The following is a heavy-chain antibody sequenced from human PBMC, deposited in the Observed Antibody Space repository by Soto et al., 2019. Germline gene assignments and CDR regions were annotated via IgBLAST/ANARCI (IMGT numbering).Heavy chain of an antibody. CDR3: ASLPALYGPGSYRFDD. Sequence: QITLKESGPTLVKPTQTLTLTCTFSGFSLSTNGVGVGWIRQPPGKALEWVTLIYWNDDKRYSPSLRTRLTSTKDTSKNQVVLRMTDMDPVDIATYYCASLPALYGPGSYRFDDWGQGTLVTVSS. J-gene: IGHJ4*02. V-gene: IGHV2-5*01. D-gene: IGHD3-10*01. CDR2: IYWNDDK. CDR1: GFSLSTNGVG.